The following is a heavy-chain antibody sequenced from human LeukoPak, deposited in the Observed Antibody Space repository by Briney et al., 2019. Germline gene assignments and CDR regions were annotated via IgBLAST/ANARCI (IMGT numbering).Heavy chain of an antibody. CDR1: GYTFTGYA. J-gene: IGHJ4*02. V-gene: IGHV7-4-1*02. D-gene: IGHD1-26*01. CDR2: INTNTGNP. Sequence: GASVKVSCKASGYTFTGYAMNWVRQAPGQGLEWMGWINTNTGNPTYAQGFTGRFVFSLDTSVSTAYLQISSLKAEDTAVYYCAREGESYYGEYYFDYWGQGTLVTVSS. CDR3: AREGESYYGEYYFDY.